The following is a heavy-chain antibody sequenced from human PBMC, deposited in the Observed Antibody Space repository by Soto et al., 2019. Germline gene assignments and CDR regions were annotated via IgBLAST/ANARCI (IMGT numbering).Heavy chain of an antibody. CDR2: INHSGST. D-gene: IGHD6-19*01. CDR3: ARLGSSGWLYFDY. Sequence: SETLSLTCAVYGGSFSGYYWTWIRQPPGTGLEWIGEINHSGSTNYNPSLKSRVTISIDTSKNQFSLKLSSVTAADTAVYYCARLGSSGWLYFDYWGQGTLVTFSS. J-gene: IGHJ4*02. CDR1: GGSFSGYY. V-gene: IGHV4-34*01.